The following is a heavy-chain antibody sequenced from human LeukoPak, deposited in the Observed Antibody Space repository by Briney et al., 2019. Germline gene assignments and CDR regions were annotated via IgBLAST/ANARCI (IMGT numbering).Heavy chain of an antibody. D-gene: IGHD3-3*01. CDR1: GFTFSNYA. CDR3: ARELRFLEWLPFGMDV. J-gene: IGHJ6*02. V-gene: IGHV3-30-3*01. Sequence: GRSLRLSCAASGFTFSNYAIHWVRQAPGKGLEWVALILYDGSNEYYADSVKGRFSISRDNSKNTLYLQMNSLRAEDTAVYYCARELRFLEWLPFGMDVWGQGTTVTVSS. CDR2: ILYDGSNE.